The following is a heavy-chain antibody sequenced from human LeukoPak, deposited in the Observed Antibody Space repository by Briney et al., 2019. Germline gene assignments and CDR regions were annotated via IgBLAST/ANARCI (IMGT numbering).Heavy chain of an antibody. V-gene: IGHV3-23*01. CDR1: GFTFSNYA. J-gene: IGHJ5*02. CDR3: VKAGGLRFDP. CDR2: ISGSGGRGGST. Sequence: GGSLRLSCAASGFTFSNYAMSWVRQAPGKGLEWVSGISGSGGRGGSTYYADSVKGRFTISRDNSKNTLYLQMNSLRGEDTAVYYCVKAGGLRFDPWGQGTLVTVSS.